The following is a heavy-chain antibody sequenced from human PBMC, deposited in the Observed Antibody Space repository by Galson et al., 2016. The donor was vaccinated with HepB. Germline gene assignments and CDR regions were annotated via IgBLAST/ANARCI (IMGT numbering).Heavy chain of an antibody. J-gene: IGHJ6*02. D-gene: IGHD5-12*01. CDR3: ARGHIVATVDYYYYGLTS. V-gene: IGHV1-3*01. Sequence: SVKVSCKASGYTFTNYAMHWVRQAPGQRLEWMGWINAGNGNTKYSQKFQGRVTITRDTSASTAYMELSSLRSEDTAVYYCARGHIVATVDYYYYGLTSGAKGPRSPSP. CDR1: GYTFTNYA. CDR2: INAGNGNT.